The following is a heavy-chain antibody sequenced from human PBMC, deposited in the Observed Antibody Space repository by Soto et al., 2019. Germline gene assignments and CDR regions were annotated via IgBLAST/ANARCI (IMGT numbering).Heavy chain of an antibody. CDR1: GFTVSSNY. J-gene: IGHJ6*02. V-gene: IGHV3-66*01. D-gene: IGHD6-6*01. Sequence: EVQLVESGGGLVQPGGSLRLSCAASGFTVSSNYMSWVRQAPGKGLEWVSVIYSGGSTYYADSVKGRFTISRDNSKNTLYLQMNNLRAEDTAVYYCARDSSSSWLGYYGMGVWGQGTTVTVSS. CDR3: ARDSSSSWLGYYGMGV. CDR2: IYSGGST.